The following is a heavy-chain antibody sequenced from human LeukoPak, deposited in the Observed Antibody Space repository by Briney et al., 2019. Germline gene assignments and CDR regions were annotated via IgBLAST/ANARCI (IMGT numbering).Heavy chain of an antibody. CDR3: ARDSSGYYSFDY. Sequence: GASVKVSCKASGYTFTSYDINWVRQAPGQGLEWTGWMNPNSGNTGYAQKFQGRVTMTRNTSISTAYMELSSLRSEDTAVYYCARDSSGYYSFDYWGQGTLVTVSS. CDR2: MNPNSGNT. J-gene: IGHJ4*02. D-gene: IGHD3-22*01. CDR1: GYTFTSYD. V-gene: IGHV1-8*01.